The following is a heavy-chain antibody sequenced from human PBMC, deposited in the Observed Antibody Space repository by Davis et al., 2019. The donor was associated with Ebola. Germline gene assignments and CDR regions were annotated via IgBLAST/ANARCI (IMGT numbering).Heavy chain of an antibody. J-gene: IGHJ5*02. V-gene: IGHV1-2*02. CDR3: AREKGGDGWFDP. D-gene: IGHD3-16*01. CDR1: GYTLTGYY. Sequence: ASVKVSCKASGYTLTGYYMHWVRQAPGQGLEYMAWISPDSGATHYEQRFQGRVTLTRDTSINTDYMELSSLRSDDTAIYYCAREKGGDGWFDPWGQGTLATVSS. CDR2: ISPDSGAT.